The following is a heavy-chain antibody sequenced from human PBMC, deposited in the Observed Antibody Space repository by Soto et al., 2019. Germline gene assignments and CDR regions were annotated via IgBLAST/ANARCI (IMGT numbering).Heavy chain of an antibody. CDR1: GFTFSSYS. CDR2: ISSSSSYI. Sequence: GGSLRLSCAASGFTFSSYSMNWVRQAPGKGLEWVSSISSSSSYIYYADSVKGRFTISRDNAKNSLYLQMNSLRAEDTAVYYCARDDKSEWGANIVATSYWGQGTLVTVSS. D-gene: IGHD5-12*01. J-gene: IGHJ4*02. V-gene: IGHV3-21*01. CDR3: ARDDKSEWGANIVATSY.